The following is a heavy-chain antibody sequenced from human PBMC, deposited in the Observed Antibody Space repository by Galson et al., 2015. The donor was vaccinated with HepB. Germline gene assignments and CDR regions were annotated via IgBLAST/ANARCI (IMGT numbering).Heavy chain of an antibody. J-gene: IGHJ3*02. CDR1: GFTFDDYA. D-gene: IGHD1-26*01. Sequence: SLRLSCAASGFTFDDYAMQWVRQAPGKGLEWVSGFSWNSGSIGYADYVKGRFTISRDNAKNSLYLQMNSLRAEDTALYYCARRWEPKAYDPFDIWGQGTMVTVSS. V-gene: IGHV3-9*01. CDR2: FSWNSGSI. CDR3: ARRWEPKAYDPFDI.